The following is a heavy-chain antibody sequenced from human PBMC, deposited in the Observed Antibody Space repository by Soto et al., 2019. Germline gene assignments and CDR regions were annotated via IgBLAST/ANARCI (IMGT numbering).Heavy chain of an antibody. Sequence: QVQLVQSGAEVKKPGSSVKVSCKASGGTFSSYAISWVRQAPGQGLEWMGGIIPIFGTANYAQKFQGRVTITADESTSTAYMELSSLRSEDTAVYYCASGRYSSSWYRNYYYGMDVWGQGTTVTVSS. CDR1: GGTFSSYA. D-gene: IGHD6-13*01. CDR2: IIPIFGTA. CDR3: ASGRYSSSWYRNYYYGMDV. J-gene: IGHJ6*02. V-gene: IGHV1-69*01.